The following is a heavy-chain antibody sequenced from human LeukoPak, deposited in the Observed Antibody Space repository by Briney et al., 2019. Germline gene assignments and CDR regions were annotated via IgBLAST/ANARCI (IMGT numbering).Heavy chain of an antibody. CDR2: IYYSGST. J-gene: IGHJ3*02. D-gene: IGHD3-3*02. CDR3: ARSHFPGDAFDI. V-gene: IGHV4-59*01. CDR1: GGSISSYY. Sequence: SETLSLTCTVSGGSISSYYWSWIRQPPGKGLGWIGYIYYSGSTNYNPSLKSRVTISVDTSKNQFSLKLSSVTAADTAVYYCARSHFPGDAFDIWGQGTMVTVSS.